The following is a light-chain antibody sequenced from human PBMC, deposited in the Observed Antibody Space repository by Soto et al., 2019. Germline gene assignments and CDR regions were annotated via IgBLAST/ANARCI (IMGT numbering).Light chain of an antibody. Sequence: EIVMTQSPATLSASPGERATLSCTASQSVSSNLAWYQQKPGQAPRLLIYGASTRATGIPARFSGSGSGTEFTFTIGSLESEDFAVYYCQEYNNWPPMNTFGQGAKLEIK. J-gene: IGKJ2*01. CDR3: QEYNNWPPMNT. CDR1: QSVSSN. V-gene: IGKV3-15*01. CDR2: GAS.